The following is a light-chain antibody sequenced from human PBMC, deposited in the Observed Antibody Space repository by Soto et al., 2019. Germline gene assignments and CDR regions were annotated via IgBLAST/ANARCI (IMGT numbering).Light chain of an antibody. V-gene: IGKV1-5*03. J-gene: IGKJ2*01. CDR1: QSISSW. CDR3: QQYNRYSYS. CDR2: KAS. Sequence: DIQMTQSPSTLSASVGDRVTISCRASQSISSWLAWYQQKPGKAPKLLIYKASSLESGVPSRFSGSGSGTEFTLTISSLQPDDLATYYCQQYNRYSYSFGQGTKLEIK.